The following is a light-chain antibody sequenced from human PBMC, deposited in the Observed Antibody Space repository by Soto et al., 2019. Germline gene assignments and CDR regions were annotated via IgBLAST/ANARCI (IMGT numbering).Light chain of an antibody. CDR1: QSISNW. CDR3: QQYKSYWT. Sequence: DIQMTQSPSTLSGSVGDRVTITCRASQSISNWLAWYQLKPGKAPKLLIHEASNLQSGVPSTFSGSGSGTDFTLTITSLQPEDFATYYCQQYKSYWTLGQGTKVDI. J-gene: IGKJ1*01. V-gene: IGKV1-5*03. CDR2: EAS.